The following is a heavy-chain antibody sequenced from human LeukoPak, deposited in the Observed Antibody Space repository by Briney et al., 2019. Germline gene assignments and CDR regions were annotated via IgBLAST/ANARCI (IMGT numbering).Heavy chain of an antibody. CDR3: ATGPSITMVRGVINPYYYYGMDV. J-gene: IGHJ6*04. CDR1: GYTFAELS. CDR2: FDTEDGET. V-gene: IGHV1-24*01. Sequence: ASVKVSCKVSGYTFAELSMHWVRQAPGKGLEWVGGFDTEDGETIYAQKFQGRVTMTEDTSTDTAYMELSSLRSEDTAVYYCATGPSITMVRGVINPYYYYGMDVWGKGTTVTVSS. D-gene: IGHD3-10*01.